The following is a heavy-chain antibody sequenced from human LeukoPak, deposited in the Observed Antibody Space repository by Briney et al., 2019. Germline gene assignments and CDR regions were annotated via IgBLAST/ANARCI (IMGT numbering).Heavy chain of an antibody. CDR3: ARVVLGYCSGGSCPGGYYYYMDV. CDR2: ISSRGSAV. Sequence: GGSLRLACTVSGSTFNSHSMNWVRQAPGKGLEWISYISSRGSAVYSAVSVKGRFTISRDNANNSLFLQMISLRDEDTAVYYCARVVLGYCSGGSCPGGYYYYMDVWGKGTSVTVSS. J-gene: IGHJ6*03. D-gene: IGHD2-15*01. CDR1: GSTFNSHS. V-gene: IGHV3-48*02.